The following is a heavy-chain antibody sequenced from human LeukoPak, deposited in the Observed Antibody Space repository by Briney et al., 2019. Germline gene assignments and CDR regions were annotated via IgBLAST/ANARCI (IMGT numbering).Heavy chain of an antibody. CDR1: GYTFTGYY. J-gene: IGHJ4*02. CDR2: INPNNGGT. Sequence: GASVKVSCKASGYTFTGYYIHWVRQAPGQGLEWMGWINPNNGGTGYAQKFQGRVTMTRDTPISTAYMELSRLRSDDTAVYYCARRYCSSTSCYDYFDYWGQGTLVTVSS. CDR3: ARRYCSSTSCYDYFDY. D-gene: IGHD2-2*01. V-gene: IGHV1-2*02.